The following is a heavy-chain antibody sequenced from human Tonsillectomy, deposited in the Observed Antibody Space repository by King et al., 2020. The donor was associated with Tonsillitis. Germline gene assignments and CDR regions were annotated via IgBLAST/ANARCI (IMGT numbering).Heavy chain of an antibody. V-gene: IGHV3-7*01. D-gene: IGHD3-22*01. Sequence: QLVQSGGGLVQPGGSLRLYCAASGFTFSNYWMIWVRQAPGKGLEWVANIKQDGSEKYYVDSVKGRFTISRDNAKNSLFLQINSLRVEDTAVYYCARASSYYYDTSGYYPDFDDWGQGTLVTVSS. J-gene: IGHJ4*02. CDR2: IKQDGSEK. CDR1: GFTFSNYW. CDR3: ARASSYYYDTSGYYPDFDD.